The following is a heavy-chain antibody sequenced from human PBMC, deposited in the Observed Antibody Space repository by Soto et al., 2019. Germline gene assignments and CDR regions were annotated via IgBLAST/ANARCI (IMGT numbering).Heavy chain of an antibody. CDR1: GDSMTKYY. CDR3: ARTVGAAYYFDF. D-gene: IGHD1-26*01. CDR2: IYTSGST. Sequence: SETLSLTCTVSGDSMTKYYWSWIRQSAGKGLEWIGRIYTSGSTNYNPSLKSRVTMSIDTSNKHFSLSLRSVTAADTAVYYCARTVGAAYYFDFWGQGALVTVSS. J-gene: IGHJ4*02. V-gene: IGHV4-4*07.